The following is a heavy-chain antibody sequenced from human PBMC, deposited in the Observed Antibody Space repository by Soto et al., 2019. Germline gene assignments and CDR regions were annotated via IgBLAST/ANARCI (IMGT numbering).Heavy chain of an antibody. J-gene: IGHJ6*03. Sequence: PSETLSLTCAVSSGSISSSNWLSWVRQPPGKGLEWIGEIYHSGSTNYNPSLKSRVTISVDKSKNQFSLKLSSVTAADTAVYYCARVAGYCSSTSCYLSDYYYYYMDVWGKGTTVTVSS. CDR2: IYHSGST. V-gene: IGHV4-4*02. D-gene: IGHD2-2*01. CDR3: ARVAGYCSSTSCYLSDYYYYYMDV. CDR1: SGSISSSNW.